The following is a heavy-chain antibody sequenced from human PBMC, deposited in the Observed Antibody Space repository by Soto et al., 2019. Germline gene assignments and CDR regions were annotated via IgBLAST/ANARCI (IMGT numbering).Heavy chain of an antibody. V-gene: IGHV3-7*01. CDR3: ARAVASGGSY. CDR1: GFTLSTYW. CDR2: INQDGSVK. D-gene: IGHD2-8*02. J-gene: IGHJ4*02. Sequence: GGSLRLSCAASGFTLSTYWMTWVRQAPGKGLEWVANINQDGSVKYYVDSVKGRFTISRDNAKNSLYLQMSSLRAEDTAVYYCARAVASGGSYWGQGTQVTVSS.